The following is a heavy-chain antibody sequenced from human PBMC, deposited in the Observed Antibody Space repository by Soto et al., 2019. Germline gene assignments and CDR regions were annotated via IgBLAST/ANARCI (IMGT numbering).Heavy chain of an antibody. CDR3: ARAFYGVDL. CDR1: GGSITSGGYC. CDR2: IYQSGSA. V-gene: IGHV4-30-2*06. J-gene: IGHJ6*02. Sequence: SETLSLTCNVSGGSITSGGYCWSWIRQSPGQGLEWIGYIYQSGSAFYNPSLKTRATILVDRSKNQFSLNLTSVTAADAAVYYCARAFYGVDLWGQGTTVTVSS.